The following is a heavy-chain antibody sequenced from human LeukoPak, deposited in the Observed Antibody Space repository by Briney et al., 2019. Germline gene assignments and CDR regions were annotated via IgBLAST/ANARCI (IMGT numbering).Heavy chain of an antibody. V-gene: IGHV1-8*01. D-gene: IGHD2-2*01. Sequence: GASVKVSCKASGYTFTSYDINWVRQATGQGLEWMGWMNPNSGNTGYAQKFQGRVTMTRNTSISAAYMELSSLRSDDTAVYYCARDMLQRQYQLLGYWGQGTLVTVSS. J-gene: IGHJ4*02. CDR1: GYTFTSYD. CDR2: MNPNSGNT. CDR3: ARDMLQRQYQLLGY.